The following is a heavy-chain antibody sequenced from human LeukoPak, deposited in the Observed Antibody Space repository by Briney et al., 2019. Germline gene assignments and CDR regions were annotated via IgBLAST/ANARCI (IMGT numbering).Heavy chain of an antibody. CDR2: INTDYGNT. V-gene: IGHV1-3*04. Sequence: ASVKVSCKASGYTFISYAIHWVRQAPGQRPEWMGWINTDYGNTKFSQKFQDRVTMTRDTSATTAYLELSSLRSEDTAVYYCASGGGYAVTYWGQGTQVIVSS. CDR1: GYTFISYA. D-gene: IGHD5-12*01. J-gene: IGHJ4*02. CDR3: ASGGGYAVTY.